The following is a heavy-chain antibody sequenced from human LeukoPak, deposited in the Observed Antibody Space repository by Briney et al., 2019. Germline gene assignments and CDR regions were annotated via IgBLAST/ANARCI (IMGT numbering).Heavy chain of an antibody. D-gene: IGHD6-19*01. CDR3: AYLGYSSGWYGDY. CDR2: MNPNSGNT. V-gene: IGHV1-8*01. J-gene: IGHJ4*02. CDR1: GYTFTSYD. Sequence: ASVKVSCKASGYTFTSYDINWVRQATGQGLEWMGWMNPNSGNTGYAQKFQGRVTMTRNTSISTAYMELSSLRSEDTAVYYCAYLGYSSGWYGDYWGQGTLVTVSS.